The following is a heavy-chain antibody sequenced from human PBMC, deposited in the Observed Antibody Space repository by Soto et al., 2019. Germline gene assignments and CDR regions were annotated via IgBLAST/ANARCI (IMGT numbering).Heavy chain of an antibody. CDR1: GYSVSSNSAA. V-gene: IGHV6-1*01. J-gene: IGHJ5*02. CDR2: TYYRSKWYN. D-gene: IGHD2-21*01. CDR3: VREHRRLSWFEH. Sequence: SQTLSLTCAISGYSVSSNSAAWNWIIQSPSRGLEWLGRTYYRSKWYNDYAVSVKSRITINPDTSKNQFSLQLNSVTPEDTAVYYCVREHRRLSWFEHWGQGTLVTVSS.